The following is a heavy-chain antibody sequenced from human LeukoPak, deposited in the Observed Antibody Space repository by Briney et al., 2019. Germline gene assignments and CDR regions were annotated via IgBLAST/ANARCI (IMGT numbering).Heavy chain of an antibody. CDR2: IKQGGSER. Sequence: HGGSLRLSCAGSGFTFSSHWMSWVRQAPGKGLEWVANIKQGGSERYYVDSVKGRFIISRDNAKNSLYLQTSSLRVEDTAMYYCARLWGDATIYDLWGQGTLVTVSS. J-gene: IGHJ5*02. V-gene: IGHV3-7*01. CDR1: GFTFSSHW. D-gene: IGHD5-12*01. CDR3: ARLWGDATIYDL.